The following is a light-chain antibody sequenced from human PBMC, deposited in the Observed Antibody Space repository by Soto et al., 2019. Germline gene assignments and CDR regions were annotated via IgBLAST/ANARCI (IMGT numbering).Light chain of an antibody. J-gene: IGKJ1*01. CDR1: QSISSW. Sequence: DIKMTQSPSTLSASVGDRVTMTCRGSQSISSWLAWYQQKPGKAPKLLNYDASSLESGVPSRFSGSGSGTEFTLTISSLQPDGFATYYCQQYNSYWTFGQGTKVDI. CDR3: QQYNSYWT. CDR2: DAS. V-gene: IGKV1-5*01.